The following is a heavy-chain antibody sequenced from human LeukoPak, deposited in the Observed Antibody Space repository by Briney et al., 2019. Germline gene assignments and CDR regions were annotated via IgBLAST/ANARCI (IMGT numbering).Heavy chain of an antibody. J-gene: IGHJ6*03. CDR2: ISYSGTT. CDR3: ARGVYCSGGSCYSTKQRKYYYYYMDV. V-gene: IGHV4-39*07. CDR1: GGSISSRPYY. Sequence: SETLSLTCTVSGGSISSRPYYWGWVRQPPGKGLEWIGTISYSGTTYYNPSLKSRVTISVDTSKNQFSLKLSSVTAADTAVYYCARGVYCSGGSCYSTKQRKYYYYYMDVWGKGTTVTVSS. D-gene: IGHD2-15*01.